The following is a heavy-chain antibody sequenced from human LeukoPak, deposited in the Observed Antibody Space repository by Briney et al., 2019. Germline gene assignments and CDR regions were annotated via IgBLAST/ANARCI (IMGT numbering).Heavy chain of an antibody. CDR3: SRDNPLGTVVVADSPNFDY. CDR2: ISYDGSNK. V-gene: IGHV3-30*04. D-gene: IGHD2-15*01. Sequence: GRSLRLSCAASGFTFSSYAMHWVRQAPGKGLEWVAVISYDGSNKYYADSVKGRFTISRDNSKNTLYLQMNSLRAEDTAVYYCSRDNPLGTVVVADSPNFDYWGQGTLVTVSS. J-gene: IGHJ4*02. CDR1: GFTFSSYA.